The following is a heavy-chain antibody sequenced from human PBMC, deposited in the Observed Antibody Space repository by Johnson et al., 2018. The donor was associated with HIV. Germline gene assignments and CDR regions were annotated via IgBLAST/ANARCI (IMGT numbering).Heavy chain of an antibody. V-gene: IGHV3-30*02. Sequence: QVQLVESGGGVVQPGGSLRLSCAVSGFTFSSYGMHWVRQAPGKGLEWVAFIQYDGSNKYYADSVTGRFTISRDNSKNTLYLQMNSLRPEDTAVYYCARDPDGTTGTTYPDAAFDIWGQGTMVTVSS. CDR2: IQYDGSNK. CDR3: ARDPDGTTGTTYPDAAFDI. J-gene: IGHJ3*02. D-gene: IGHD1-1*01. CDR1: GFTFSSYG.